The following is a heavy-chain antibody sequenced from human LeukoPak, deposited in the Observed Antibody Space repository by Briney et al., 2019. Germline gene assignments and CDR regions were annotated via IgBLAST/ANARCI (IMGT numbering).Heavy chain of an antibody. CDR3: ARGDYYDSSGYLYYYYYYYMDV. D-gene: IGHD3-22*01. Sequence: GASVKVSCKASGYTFTDYYIHWVQQAPGQGLEWMGWINPNSGGTNYAQKFQGRVTMTRDTSISTAYMELSRLRSDDTAVYYCARGDYYDSSGYLYYYYYYYMDVWGKGTTVTVSS. CDR1: GYTFTDYY. CDR2: INPNSGGT. V-gene: IGHV1-2*02. J-gene: IGHJ6*03.